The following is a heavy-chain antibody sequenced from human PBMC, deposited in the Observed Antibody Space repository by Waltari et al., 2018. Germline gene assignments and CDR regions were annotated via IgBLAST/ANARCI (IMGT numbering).Heavy chain of an antibody. CDR3: ARGEGDYDSSGYYYFDY. CDR1: GGTFSSYA. D-gene: IGHD3-22*01. V-gene: IGHV1-69*01. CDR2: IIPIFGTA. J-gene: IGHJ4*02. Sequence: QVQLVPSGAEVKKPGSSVKVSCKASGGTFSSYAISWVRPAPGQGLEWMGGIIPIFGTANYAQKFQGRVTITADESTSTAYMELSSLRSEDTAVYYCARGEGDYDSSGYYYFDYWGQGTLVTVSS.